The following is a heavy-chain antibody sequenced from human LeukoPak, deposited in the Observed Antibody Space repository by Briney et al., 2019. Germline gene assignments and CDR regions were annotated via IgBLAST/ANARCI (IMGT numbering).Heavy chain of an antibody. CDR3: AREFSGYSSGWSYRGWYFDL. V-gene: IGHV4-39*07. CDR2: IYYSGST. CDR1: GGSISSSSYY. D-gene: IGHD6-19*01. Sequence: SETLSLTCTVSGGSISSSSYYWGWIRQPPGKGLEWIGSIYYSGSTYYNPSLKSRVTISVDTSKNQFSLKLSSVTAADTAVYYCAREFSGYSSGWSYRGWYFDLWGRGTLVTVSS. J-gene: IGHJ2*01.